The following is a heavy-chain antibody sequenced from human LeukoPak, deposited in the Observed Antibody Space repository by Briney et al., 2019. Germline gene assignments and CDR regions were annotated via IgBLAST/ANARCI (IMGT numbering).Heavy chain of an antibody. CDR2: INPSGGST. CDR1: GYTFTSYY. D-gene: IGHD6-13*01. J-gene: IGHJ4*02. V-gene: IGHV1-46*01. Sequence: GASVKVSCKASGYTFTSYYMHWVRQAPGQGLEWMGIINPSGGSTSYAQKFQGRVTMTRDTSTSTVYMELSSLRSEDTAVYSCASIIGAAGRGFDYWGQGTLVTVSS. CDR3: ASIIGAAGRGFDY.